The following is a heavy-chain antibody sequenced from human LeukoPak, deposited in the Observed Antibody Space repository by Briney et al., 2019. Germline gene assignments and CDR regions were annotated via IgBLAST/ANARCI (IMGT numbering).Heavy chain of an antibody. D-gene: IGHD5-12*01. V-gene: IGHV4-30-4*01. Sequence: PSETLSLTCTVSGGSISSGDYYWSWIRQPPGKGLEWIGYIYYSGSTYYNPSLKSRVTISVDTSKNQFSLKLSSVTAADTAVYYCARNRVDIVAGKFYFDYWGQGTLVTVSS. CDR2: IYYSGST. J-gene: IGHJ4*02. CDR3: ARNRVDIVAGKFYFDY. CDR1: GGSISSGDYY.